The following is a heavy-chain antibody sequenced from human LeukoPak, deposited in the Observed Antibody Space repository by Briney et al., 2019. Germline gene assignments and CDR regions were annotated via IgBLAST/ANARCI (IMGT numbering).Heavy chain of an antibody. D-gene: IGHD4-23*01. CDR3: ARALRLWGGNSGIAFDI. CDR1: GGSISSYY. Sequence: PSETLSLTCTVSGGSISSYYWSWIRQPPGKGLEWIGYIYNSGSTNYNHSLKSRDTISEDMSNNQFSLKLSSVTAADTAVYYCARALRLWGGNSGIAFDIWGQGTMVTVSS. J-gene: IGHJ3*02. V-gene: IGHV4-59*01. CDR2: IYNSGST.